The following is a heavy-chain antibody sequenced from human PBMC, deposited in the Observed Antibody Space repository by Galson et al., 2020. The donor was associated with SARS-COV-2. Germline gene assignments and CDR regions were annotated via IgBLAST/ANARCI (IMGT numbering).Heavy chain of an antibody. D-gene: IGHD2-21*02. CDR3: ARATGFVVVTATPYYVDS. CDR1: GGTLRRHA. CDR2: ITPLFNVA. V-gene: IGHV1-69*01. Sequence: KISCTTSGGTLRRHAFSWVRQEPGQGLEWMGGITPLFNVAYYAQKFQGKVKITADDSTSTIYMELNSLTSEDTAVYYCARATGFVVVTATPYYVDSWGPGTLVTVSS. J-gene: IGHJ4*02.